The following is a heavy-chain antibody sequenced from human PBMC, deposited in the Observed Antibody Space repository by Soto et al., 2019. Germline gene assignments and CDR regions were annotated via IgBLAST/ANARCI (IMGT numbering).Heavy chain of an antibody. J-gene: IGHJ6*02. CDR3: VRGGVVIIEKYYYYYGMDV. D-gene: IGHD3-3*01. CDR1: GGTFSRYA. Sequence: SVKVSCKASGGTFSRYAISWVRQDPGQGLEWIGWIVLGSGNTNYAQKFQERVTITRDMSTRTAYMELSSLRAEDTAVYYCVRGGVVIIEKYYYYYGMDVWGQGTTVTVSS. V-gene: IGHV1-58*02. CDR2: IVLGSGNT.